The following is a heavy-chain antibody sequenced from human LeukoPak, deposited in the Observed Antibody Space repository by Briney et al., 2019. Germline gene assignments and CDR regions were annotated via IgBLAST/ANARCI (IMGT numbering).Heavy chain of an antibody. CDR3: ARYGTNYYDSSGYHRSHGFDI. CDR2: INHSGST. V-gene: IGHV4-34*01. CDR1: GGSFSGYY. D-gene: IGHD3-22*01. Sequence: SETLSLTCAVYGGSFSGYYWSWIRQPPGKGLEWIGEINHSGSTNYNPSLKSRVTISVDTSKNQFSLKLSSVTAADTAVYYCARYGTNYYDSSGYHRSHGFDIWGQGTMVTVSS. J-gene: IGHJ3*02.